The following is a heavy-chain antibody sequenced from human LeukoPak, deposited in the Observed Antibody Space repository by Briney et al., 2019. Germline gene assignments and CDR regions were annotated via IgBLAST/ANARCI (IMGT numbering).Heavy chain of an antibody. CDR1: GGSFSGYY. V-gene: IGHV4-34*01. CDR2: INHSGST. J-gene: IGHJ6*03. D-gene: IGHD2-2*02. Sequence: SETLSLTCAVYGGSFSGYYWSWIRQPPGKGLEWIGEINHSGSTNYNLSLKSRVTISVDTSKNQFSLKLSSVTAADTAVYYCARGAQQYCSSTSCYNLYYMDVWGKGTTVTVSS. CDR3: ARGAQQYCSSTSCYNLYYMDV.